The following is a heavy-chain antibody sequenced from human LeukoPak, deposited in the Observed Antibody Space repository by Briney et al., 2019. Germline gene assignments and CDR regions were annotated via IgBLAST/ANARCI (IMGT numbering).Heavy chain of an antibody. J-gene: IGHJ3*02. CDR2: ISSSSSYI. CDR1: GFTFSIYA. V-gene: IGHV3-21*01. CDR3: ARDRDYGDYYGEKAFDI. D-gene: IGHD4-17*01. Sequence: PGGSLRLSCAASGFTFSIYAMSWVRQAPGKGLEWVSSISSSSSYIYYADSVKGRFTISRDNAKNSLYLQMNSLRAEDTAVYYCARDRDYGDYYGEKAFDIWGQGTMVTVSS.